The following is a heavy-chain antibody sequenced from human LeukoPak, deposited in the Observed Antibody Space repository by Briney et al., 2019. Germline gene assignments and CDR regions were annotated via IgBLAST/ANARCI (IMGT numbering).Heavy chain of an antibody. CDR1: GGSISSSSYY. Sequence: SETLSLTCTVSGGSISSSSYYWGWIRQPPGKELEWIGSIYYSGSTYYNPSLKSRVTISVDTSKNQFSLKLSSVTAADTAVYYCAREGMVGATQLDYWGQGTLVTVSS. CDR3: AREGMVGATQLDY. D-gene: IGHD1-26*01. V-gene: IGHV4-39*07. CDR2: IYYSGST. J-gene: IGHJ4*02.